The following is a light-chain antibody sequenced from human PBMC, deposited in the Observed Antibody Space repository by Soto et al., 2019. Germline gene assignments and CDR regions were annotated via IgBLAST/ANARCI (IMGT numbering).Light chain of an antibody. CDR2: GAT. V-gene: IGKV3-20*01. CDR3: QHCGSSPPFT. CDR1: QSVSTSS. Sequence: EIVLTQSPGTMSLSPGERATLSCRASQSVSTSSLAWYQQKPGQAPRLVIFGATSRTPGTPDRSSGSGSGTEFTLTISRLEPEDFAVYYCQHCGSSPPFTFAPLTKVDI. J-gene: IGKJ3*01.